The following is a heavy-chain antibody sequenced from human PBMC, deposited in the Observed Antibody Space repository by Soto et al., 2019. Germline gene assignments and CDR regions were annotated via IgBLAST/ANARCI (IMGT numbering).Heavy chain of an antibody. CDR2: MSYAGDNI. J-gene: IGHJ4*02. CDR1: GFTFSTYG. D-gene: IGHD3-22*01. CDR3: AKGYYYDISGYYIFDT. Sequence: GGSLRLSCAASGFTFSTYGMHWVRQAPGKGLEWVAVMSYAGDNIYYADSVKGRFTISRDNSKDTLYLQLNSLRAEDTAVYFCAKGYYYDISGYYIFDTWGQGTLVTVSS. V-gene: IGHV3-30*18.